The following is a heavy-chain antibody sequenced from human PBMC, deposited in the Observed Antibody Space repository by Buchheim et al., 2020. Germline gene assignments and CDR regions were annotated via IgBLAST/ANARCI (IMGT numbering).Heavy chain of an antibody. CDR2: INHSGST. CDR3: ARTIAARFFFPAFFDP. Sequence: QVQLQQWGAGLLKPSETLSLTCAVYGGSFSGYYWSWIRQPPGKGLEWIGEINHSGSTNYNPSLKSRVTISVDTSKNQFSLKLSSVTAADTAVYYCARTIAARFFFPAFFDPWGQGTL. J-gene: IGHJ5*02. D-gene: IGHD6-6*01. CDR1: GGSFSGYY. V-gene: IGHV4-34*01.